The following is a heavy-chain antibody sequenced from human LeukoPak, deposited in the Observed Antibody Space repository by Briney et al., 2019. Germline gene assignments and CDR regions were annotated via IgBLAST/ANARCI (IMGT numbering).Heavy chain of an antibody. J-gene: IGHJ4*02. CDR1: GFTFSSYA. CDR3: AKESDVAAAGIDY. V-gene: IGHV3-21*01. D-gene: IGHD6-13*01. Sequence: GGSLRLSCAASGFTFSSYAMNWVHQAPGKGLEWVSCITGSSDYIEYAESVKGRFTISRDNAKNSLYLEMNSLKAEDTAVYYCAKESDVAAAGIDYWGQGTLVTVSS. CDR2: ITGSSDYI.